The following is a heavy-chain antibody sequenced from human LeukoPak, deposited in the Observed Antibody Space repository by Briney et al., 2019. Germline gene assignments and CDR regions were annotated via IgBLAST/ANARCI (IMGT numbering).Heavy chain of an antibody. D-gene: IGHD6-19*01. CDR1: GGPISSSNW. CDR2: IYHSGST. Sequence: PSETLSLTCAVSGGPISSSNWWSWVRQPPGKGLEWIGEIYHSGSTNYNPSLKSRVTISVDKSKNQFSLKLGSVTAADTAVYYCARDWRSGWYYFDYWGQGTLVTVSS. J-gene: IGHJ4*02. V-gene: IGHV4-4*02. CDR3: ARDWRSGWYYFDY.